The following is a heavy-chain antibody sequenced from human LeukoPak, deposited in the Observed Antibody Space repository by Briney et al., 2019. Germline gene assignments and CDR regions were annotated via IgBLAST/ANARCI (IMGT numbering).Heavy chain of an antibody. CDR3: AREFSWVYFDY. V-gene: IGHV1-69*05. CDR2: IIPIFGTA. D-gene: IGHD1-26*01. CDR1: GGTFSSYA. J-gene: IGHJ4*02. Sequence: ASVKVSCKASGGTFSSYAISWVRQAPGQELEWMGRIIPIFGTANYAQKFQGRVTITTDESTSTAYMELSSLRSEDTAVYYCAREFSWVYFDYWGQGTLVTVSS.